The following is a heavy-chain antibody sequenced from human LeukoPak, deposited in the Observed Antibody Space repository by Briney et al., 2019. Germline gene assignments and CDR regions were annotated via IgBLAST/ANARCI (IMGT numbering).Heavy chain of an antibody. CDR2: IYHSGST. D-gene: IGHD4-23*01. CDR1: GYSISSGYY. J-gene: IGHJ3*02. CDR3: ARDPSVTPGLNLGGDAFDI. Sequence: SETLSLTCTVSGYSISSGYYWGWIRQPPGKGLEWIGSIYHSGSTYYNPSLKSRVTISVDTSKNQFSLKLSSVTAADTAVYYCARDPSVTPGLNLGGDAFDIWGQGTMVTVSS. V-gene: IGHV4-38-2*02.